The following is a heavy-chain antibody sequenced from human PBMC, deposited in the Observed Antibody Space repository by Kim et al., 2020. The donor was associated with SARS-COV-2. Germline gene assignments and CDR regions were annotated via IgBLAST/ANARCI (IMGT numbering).Heavy chain of an antibody. CDR1: GFTFSSYS. J-gene: IGHJ4*02. V-gene: IGHV3-48*02. Sequence: GGSLRLSCAASGFTFSSYSMNWVRQAPGKGLEWVSYISSSSSTIYYADSVKGRFTISRDNAKNSLYLQMNSLRDEDTAVYYCARDTTTTLYDFWSDAFDYWGQGTLVTVSS. CDR3: ARDTTTTLYDFWSDAFDY. D-gene: IGHD3-3*01. CDR2: ISSSSSTI.